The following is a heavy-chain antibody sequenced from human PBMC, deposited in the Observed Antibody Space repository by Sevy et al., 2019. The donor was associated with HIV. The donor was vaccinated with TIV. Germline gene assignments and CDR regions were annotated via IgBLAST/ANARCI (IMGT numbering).Heavy chain of an antibody. CDR2: IYSDGST. J-gene: IGHJ4*02. V-gene: IGHV3-66*01. CDR1: GFSVNSNY. Sequence: GGSLRLSCAASGFSVNSNYMPWVRQAPGKGLDWVSIIYSDGSTKYADALKGRFPISRDNSKNTMYLQMNSLRVEDADVNYCSRGGTIFGLVRHYFDYWGQGTLVTVSS. CDR3: SRGGTIFGLVRHYFDY. D-gene: IGHD3-3*01.